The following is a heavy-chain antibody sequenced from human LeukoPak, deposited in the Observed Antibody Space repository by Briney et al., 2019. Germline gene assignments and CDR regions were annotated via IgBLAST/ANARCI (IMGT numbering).Heavy chain of an antibody. Sequence: GGSLRLSCAASEFXVSSNYISWVRQAPGKGLEWVSTIYSGGGTYYADSVKGRFTISRDNSRNTLYLQMNSLRAEDTAVYYCARDRDYYDSSGYHYWGQGTLVTVSS. CDR1: EFXVSSNY. V-gene: IGHV3-53*01. CDR3: ARDRDYYDSSGYHY. J-gene: IGHJ4*02. D-gene: IGHD3-22*01. CDR2: IYSGGGT.